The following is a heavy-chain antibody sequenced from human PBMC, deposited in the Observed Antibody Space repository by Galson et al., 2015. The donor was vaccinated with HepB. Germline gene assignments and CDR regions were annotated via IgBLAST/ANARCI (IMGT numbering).Heavy chain of an antibody. V-gene: IGHV3-23*01. CDR1: GFPFSTYT. CDR3: ANDRNSTSPGTYGKDV. CDR2: ISGSGGTT. D-gene: IGHD6-6*01. J-gene: IGHJ6*02. Sequence: SLRLSCAASGFPFSTYTMSWVRQAPGKGLEWVSAISGSGGTTYYADSVRGRFTISRDNTKRTLYLQMNRLRGEDTALYYCANDRNSTSPGTYGKDVWGQGTMVTVFS.